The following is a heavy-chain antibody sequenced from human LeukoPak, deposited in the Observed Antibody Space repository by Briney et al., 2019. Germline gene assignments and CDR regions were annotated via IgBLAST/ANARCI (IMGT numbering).Heavy chain of an antibody. Sequence: SVKVSCKASGGTFSSYAISWVRQAPGQGLEWMGRIIPILGIGNYAQKFQGRVTITADKSTSTAYMELSSLRSEDTAVYYCARGPSYSSSSSGPLDYWGQGTLVTVSS. CDR3: ARGPSYSSSSSGPLDY. CDR1: GGTFSSYA. J-gene: IGHJ4*02. D-gene: IGHD6-6*01. CDR2: IIPILGIG. V-gene: IGHV1-69*04.